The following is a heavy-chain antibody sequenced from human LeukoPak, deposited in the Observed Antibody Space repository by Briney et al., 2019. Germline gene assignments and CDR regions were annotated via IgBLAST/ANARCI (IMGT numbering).Heavy chain of an antibody. Sequence: AGGSLRLSCVGSGFTFSNAWMSWVRQAPGKGLEWVAFIRYDGSNKYYADSVKGRFTISRDNSKNTLYLQMNSLRAEDTAVYYCAKVYYDYVWGSYPPRTPYYYYGMDVWGQGTTVTVSS. CDR2: IRYDGSNK. J-gene: IGHJ6*02. CDR3: AKVYYDYVWGSYPPRTPYYYYGMDV. CDR1: GFTFSNAW. V-gene: IGHV3-30*02. D-gene: IGHD3-16*02.